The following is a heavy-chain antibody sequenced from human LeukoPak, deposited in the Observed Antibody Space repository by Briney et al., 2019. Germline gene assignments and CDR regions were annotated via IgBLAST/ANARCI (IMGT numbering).Heavy chain of an antibody. CDR1: GYTFTSYY. Sequence: GASMKVSCKASGYTFTSYYMHWVRQAPGQGLEWMGIINPSGGSTSYAQKFQGRVTMTRDTSTSTVYMELSSLRSEDTAVYYCARTYETYYYDSSGYYPTPYYYYYYYGMDVWGQGTTVTVSS. J-gene: IGHJ6*02. CDR3: ARTYETYYYDSSGYYPTPYYYYYYYGMDV. V-gene: IGHV1-46*01. D-gene: IGHD3-22*01. CDR2: INPSGGST.